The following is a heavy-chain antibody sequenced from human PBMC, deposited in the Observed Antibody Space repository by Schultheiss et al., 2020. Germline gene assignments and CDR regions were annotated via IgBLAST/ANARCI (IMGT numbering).Heavy chain of an antibody. CDR1: GYTFTSYY. CDR3: ARDWDSSGWYLYYYYGMDV. Sequence: ASVKVSCKASGYTFTSYYMHWVRQAPGQGLEWMGIINPSGGSTSYAQKFQGRVTMTRDTSTSTVYMELSSLRSEDTAVYYCARDWDSSGWYLYYYYGMDVWGKGTTVTVSS. D-gene: IGHD6-19*01. J-gene: IGHJ6*04. V-gene: IGHV1-46*01. CDR2: INPSGGST.